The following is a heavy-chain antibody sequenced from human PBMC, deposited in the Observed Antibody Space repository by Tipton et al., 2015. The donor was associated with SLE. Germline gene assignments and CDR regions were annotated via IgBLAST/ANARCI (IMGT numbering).Heavy chain of an antibody. J-gene: IGHJ2*01. D-gene: IGHD3-3*01. CDR1: GGSISSGSYY. V-gene: IGHV4-61*02. CDR3: ARDEAYYVFWYFDL. Sequence: LRLSCTVSGGSISSGSYYWSWIRQPAGKGLEWIGRIYTSGSTNYNPSLKSRVTISVDTSKNQFSLKLSSVTAADTAVYYCARDEAYYVFWYFDLWGRGTLVTVSS. CDR2: IYTSGST.